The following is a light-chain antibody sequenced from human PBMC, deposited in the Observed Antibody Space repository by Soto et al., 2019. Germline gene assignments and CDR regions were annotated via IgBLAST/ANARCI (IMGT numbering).Light chain of an antibody. CDR3: LQDSKYPRT. V-gene: IGKV1-6*01. J-gene: IGKJ1*01. Sequence: AIQMTQSPSSLSASVGDRITITCRASQDIRTESGWYQQKPGKAPKLLIYASSSLQSGVPSRFSGSGSGTDFTLTISSLQPEDFATYYCLQDSKYPRTFGQGTKVDIK. CDR1: QDIRTE. CDR2: ASS.